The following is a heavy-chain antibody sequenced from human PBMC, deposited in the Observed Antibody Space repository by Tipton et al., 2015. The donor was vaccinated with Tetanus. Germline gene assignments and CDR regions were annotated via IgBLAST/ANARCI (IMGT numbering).Heavy chain of an antibody. V-gene: IGHV1-46*01. CDR2: INPSGGST. CDR3: ARVFIAVAGHNWFDP. J-gene: IGHJ5*02. D-gene: IGHD6-19*01. CDR1: GYTFTSYY. Sequence: QLVQSGAEVKKPGASVKVSCKASGYTFTSYYMHWVRRAPGQGLEWMGIINPSGGSTSYAQKFQGRVTMTRDTSTSTVYMELSSLRSEDTAVYYCARVFIAVAGHNWFDPWGQGTLVTVSS.